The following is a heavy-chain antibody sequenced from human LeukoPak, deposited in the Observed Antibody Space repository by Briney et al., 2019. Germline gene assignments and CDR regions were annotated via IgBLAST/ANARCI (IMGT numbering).Heavy chain of an antibody. V-gene: IGHV1-18*01. Sequence: ASVKVSCKASGYSFTTYGISWVRQAPGQGLEWMGWISGYNGKTNYAQKLQGRVTMTTDTSTSTVYMELRSLRSEDTAVYYCAGAGSSSYLGYWGQGTLVTVSS. D-gene: IGHD6-6*01. J-gene: IGHJ4*02. CDR3: AGAGSSSYLGY. CDR1: GYSFTTYG. CDR2: ISGYNGKT.